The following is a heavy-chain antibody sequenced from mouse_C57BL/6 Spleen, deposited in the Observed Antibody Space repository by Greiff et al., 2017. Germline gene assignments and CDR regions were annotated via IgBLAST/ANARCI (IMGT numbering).Heavy chain of an antibody. CDR2: ISGGGGNT. J-gene: IGHJ2*01. D-gene: IGHD1-1*01. CDR3: ARLTTVVATEGYFDY. CDR1: GFTFSSYT. V-gene: IGHV5-9*01. Sequence: EVKLVESGGGLVKPGGSLKLSCAASGFTFSSYTMSWVRQTPEKRLEWVATISGGGGNTYYPDSVKGRFTISRDNAKNTLYLQMSSLRSEDTALYYCARLTTVVATEGYFDYWGQGTTLTVSS.